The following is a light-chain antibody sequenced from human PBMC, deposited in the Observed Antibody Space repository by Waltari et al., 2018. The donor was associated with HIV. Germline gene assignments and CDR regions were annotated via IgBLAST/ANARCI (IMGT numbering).Light chain of an antibody. Sequence: VLTQSPGTLSLAPGERATLSCRASRSVGSTYLGWYQQKSGPPPRLLVYGTSNRVAGIPDRFSGSGSGTDFTLTISRLEPEDSAVYYCQEFDDDSWSFGHGTKVEIK. J-gene: IGKJ1*01. CDR3: QEFDDDSWS. CDR1: RSVGSTY. V-gene: IGKV3-20*01. CDR2: GTS.